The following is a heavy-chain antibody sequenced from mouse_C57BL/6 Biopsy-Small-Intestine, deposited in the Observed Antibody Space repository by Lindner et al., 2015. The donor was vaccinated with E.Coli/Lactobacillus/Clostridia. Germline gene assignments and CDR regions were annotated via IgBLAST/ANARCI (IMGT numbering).Heavy chain of an antibody. V-gene: IGHV1-39*01. CDR2: INPYYGST. CDR3: AREWDKGYGDFFAY. CDR1: GYSFTGYN. D-gene: IGHD2-13*01. J-gene: IGHJ3*01. Sequence: VQLQESGAELVKPGASVKISCKASGYSFTGYNMNWVKQSHGKSLEWIGNINPYYGSTSYNQKFKGKATLTVDKSSSTAYMQLNSLTSEDSAVYYCAREWDKGYGDFFAYWGQGTLVTVSA.